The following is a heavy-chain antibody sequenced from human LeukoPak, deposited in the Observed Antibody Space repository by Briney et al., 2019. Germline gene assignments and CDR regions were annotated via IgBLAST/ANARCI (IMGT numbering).Heavy chain of an antibody. Sequence: SETLSLTCTVSTGSIISNTYYWAWIRQSPGKGLKWLGNLYYSRESYYTPTLKSRVTVSMDTSKNYFTLSLTSRTAADTAMSCWASSAPEESCRGDNFYASLVYWSNWGQGTLVSVSS. CDR1: TGSIISNTYY. V-gene: IGHV4-39*02. CDR2: LYYSRES. CDR3: ASSAPEESCRGDNFYASLVYWSN. D-gene: IGHD2-15*01. J-gene: IGHJ4*02.